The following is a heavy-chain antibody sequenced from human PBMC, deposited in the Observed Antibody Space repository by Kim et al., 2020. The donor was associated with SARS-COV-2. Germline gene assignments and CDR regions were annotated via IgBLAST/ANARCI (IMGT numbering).Heavy chain of an antibody. J-gene: IGHJ3*02. V-gene: IGHV3-23*01. Sequence: GGSLRLSCAASGITFSSYAMSWVRQAPGKGLEWVSAISGSGNSTYYADSVKGRFTISRDNSKNTLYLQMNSLRAEDTAVYYCAKDSTSYFPVNGFAIWGQGTMVTAPS. CDR3: AKDSTSYFPVNGFAI. CDR2: ISGSGNST. CDR1: GITFSSYA. D-gene: IGHD2-2*01.